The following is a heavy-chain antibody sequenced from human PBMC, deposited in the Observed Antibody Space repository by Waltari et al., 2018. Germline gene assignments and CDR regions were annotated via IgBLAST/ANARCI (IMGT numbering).Heavy chain of an antibody. D-gene: IGHD7-27*01. Sequence: EVQLVESGGALVQPGGSLNLACAASGRIFRDFAIHWVRQASGKGPEWVGRIRSRTKGDATAYTASAEGRFTISRDDSDNTVYLQMNSLKTDDTAVYYCIRPFERGIDWGQGTLVTVSS. J-gene: IGHJ4*02. CDR3: IRPFERGID. V-gene: IGHV3-73*01. CDR1: GRIFRDFA. CDR2: IRSRTKGDAT.